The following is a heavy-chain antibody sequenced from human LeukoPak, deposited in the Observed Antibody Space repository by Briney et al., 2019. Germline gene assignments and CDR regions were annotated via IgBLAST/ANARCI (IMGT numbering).Heavy chain of an antibody. D-gene: IGHD4-11*01. J-gene: IGHJ4*02. Sequence: GGSLRLSCAASGFTFDDYGMSWVRQAPGKGLEWVSGINWNGGSTGYADSVKGQFTISRDNAKNSLYLQMNSLRAEDTALYYCARDRRTTVTTPPEYWGQGTLVTVSS. CDR1: GFTFDDYG. V-gene: IGHV3-20*04. CDR3: ARDRRTTVTTPPEY. CDR2: INWNGGST.